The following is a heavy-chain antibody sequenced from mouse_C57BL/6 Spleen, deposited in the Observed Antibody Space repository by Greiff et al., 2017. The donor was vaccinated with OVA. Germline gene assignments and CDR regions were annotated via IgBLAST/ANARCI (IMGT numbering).Heavy chain of an antibody. Sequence: QVHVKQSGAELVKPGASVKISCKASGYAFSSYWMNWVKQRPGKGLEWIGQIYPGDGDTNYNGKFKGKATLTADKSSSTAYMQLSSLTSEDSAVYFCARRILITTVVAGDAMDYWGQGTSVTVSS. CDR3: ARRILITTVVAGDAMDY. D-gene: IGHD1-1*01. J-gene: IGHJ4*01. CDR2: IYPGDGDT. V-gene: IGHV1-80*01. CDR1: GYAFSSYW.